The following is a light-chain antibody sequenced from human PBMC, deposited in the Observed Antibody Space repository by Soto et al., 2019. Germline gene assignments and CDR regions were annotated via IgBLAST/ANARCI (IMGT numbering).Light chain of an antibody. CDR1: NSNIGAGYD. CDR2: GDN. V-gene: IGLV1-40*01. Sequence: QAVVTQPPSVSGAPGQRVTISCTGSNSNIGAGYDVHWYQQFPGTAPKLLIFGDNNRPSGVPERFSGSKSGTSASLAITGLQAEDEAEYYCQSYDSSLSALFGGGTKVTVL. CDR3: QSYDSSLSAL. J-gene: IGLJ3*02.